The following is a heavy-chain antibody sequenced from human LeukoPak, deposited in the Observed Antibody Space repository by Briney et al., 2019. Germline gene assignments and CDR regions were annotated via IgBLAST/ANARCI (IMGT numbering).Heavy chain of an antibody. V-gene: IGHV3-11*01. CDR3: AREERKTGVGATHFDY. J-gene: IGHJ4*02. D-gene: IGHD1-26*01. CDR2: ISSSGSTI. Sequence: RGSLRLSCAASGFTCSDYYMSWIRQAPGKGLEWVSYISSSGSTIYYADSVKGRFTISRDNAKNSLYLQMNSLRAEDTAVYYCAREERKTGVGATHFDYWGQGTLVTVSS. CDR1: GFTCSDYY.